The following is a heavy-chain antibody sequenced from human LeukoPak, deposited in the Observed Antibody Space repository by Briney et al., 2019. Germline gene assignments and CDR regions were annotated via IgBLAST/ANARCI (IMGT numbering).Heavy chain of an antibody. V-gene: IGHV4-34*01. Sequence: SGTLSLTCAVDGGSFSGYYWSWIRQPPGKGLEWIGEINHSGSANYNPSLKSRVTISVDTSKNQFSLKLSSVTAADTAVYYCARERPKHGSGSSIEYWGEGTLVTVSS. CDR3: ARERPKHGSGSSIEY. CDR2: INHSGSA. D-gene: IGHD3-10*01. CDR1: GGSFSGYY. J-gene: IGHJ4*02.